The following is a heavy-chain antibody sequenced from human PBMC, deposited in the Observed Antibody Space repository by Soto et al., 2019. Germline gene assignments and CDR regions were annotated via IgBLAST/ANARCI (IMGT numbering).Heavy chain of an antibody. CDR3: ARLNHVVVTAIWFDP. D-gene: IGHD2-21*02. V-gene: IGHV4-4*07. Sequence: PSETLSLTCTVSGGSISSYYWSWIRQPAGKGLEWIGRIYTRGSTNYNPSLKSRVTMSVDTSKNQFSLKLSSVTAADTAVYYCARLNHVVVTAIWFDPWGQGTLVTVSS. J-gene: IGHJ5*02. CDR1: GGSISSYY. CDR2: IYTRGST.